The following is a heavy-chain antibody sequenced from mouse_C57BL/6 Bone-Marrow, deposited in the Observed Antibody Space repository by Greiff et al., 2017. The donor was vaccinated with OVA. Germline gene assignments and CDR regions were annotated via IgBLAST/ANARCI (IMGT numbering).Heavy chain of an antibody. CDR2: ISYSGST. J-gene: IGHJ4*01. CDR3: ARWLRRRYYAMDY. D-gene: IGHD2-2*01. V-gene: IGHV3-8*01. Sequence: EVKLVESGPGLAKPSQTLSLTCSVTGYSITSDYWNWIRKFPGNKLEYMGYISYSGSTYYNPSLKSRISITRDTSKNQYYLQLNSVTTEDTATYYGARWLRRRYYAMDYWGQGTSVTVSS. CDR1: GYSITSDY.